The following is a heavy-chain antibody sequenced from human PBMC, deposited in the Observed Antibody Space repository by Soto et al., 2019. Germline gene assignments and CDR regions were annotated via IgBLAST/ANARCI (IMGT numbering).Heavy chain of an antibody. Sequence: QVQLVQSGAEVRKPGASVRVSCSPSGHPFLDFYVHWVRQAPGKGLEWLGWINPNTGATNYAQKFEGRVTVTRDMSINTAYMELSRLTSDDTAVYYCARIPYYYDTGGTDYFWGPATLVTVSS. CDR1: GHPFLDFY. CDR3: ARIPYYYDTGGTDYF. CDR2: INPNTGAT. J-gene: IGHJ4*02. V-gene: IGHV1-2*02. D-gene: IGHD3-22*01.